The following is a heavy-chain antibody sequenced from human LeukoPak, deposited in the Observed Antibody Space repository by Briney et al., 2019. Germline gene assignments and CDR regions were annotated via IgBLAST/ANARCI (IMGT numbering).Heavy chain of an antibody. CDR1: GFTFSGYW. D-gene: IGHD6-19*01. Sequence: RGSLRLSCAASGFTFSGYWMHWVRQGPGKGLVWVSRINTDGSSTTYADSVKGRFTISRDNAKNTLYLQMNSLRAEDTAVYYCAKQCGGSDWFDAFDIWGQGTMVTVSS. CDR3: AKQCGGSDWFDAFDI. J-gene: IGHJ3*02. CDR2: INTDGSST. V-gene: IGHV3-74*01.